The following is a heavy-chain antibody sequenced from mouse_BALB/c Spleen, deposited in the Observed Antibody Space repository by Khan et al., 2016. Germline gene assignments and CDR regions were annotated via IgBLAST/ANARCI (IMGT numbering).Heavy chain of an antibody. CDR3: ARSNRNDAWFAY. CDR2: ISYSGNT. J-gene: IGHJ3*01. CDR1: GDSITSGY. D-gene: IGHD2-14*01. V-gene: IGHV3-8*02. Sequence: EVQLQESGPSLAKPSQTLSLTCSVTGDSITSGYWNWIRKFPGNRLEYMGYISYSGNTYYNQFLKSRISITRDTSKNQHYLQLISVTTEDTATYYCARSNRNDAWFAYWGQGTLVTVSA.